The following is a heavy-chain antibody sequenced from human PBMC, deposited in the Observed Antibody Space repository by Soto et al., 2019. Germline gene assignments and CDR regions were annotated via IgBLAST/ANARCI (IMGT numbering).Heavy chain of an antibody. Sequence: PGGSLRLSCAASGFTFNTHSMHWVRQAPGKGLEWVSAISDSGHAAYYADSVEGRFTISRDNSNNTLYLQMNSLRAEDTAVYYCARSPSRFGSYFYFDFWGHGTLVTVS. CDR2: ISDSGHAA. D-gene: IGHD1-26*01. V-gene: IGHV3-23*01. J-gene: IGHJ4*01. CDR3: ARSPSRFGSYFYFDF. CDR1: GFTFNTHS.